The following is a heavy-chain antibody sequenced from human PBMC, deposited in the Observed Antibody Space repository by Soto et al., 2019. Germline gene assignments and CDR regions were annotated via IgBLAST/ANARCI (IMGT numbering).Heavy chain of an antibody. CDR2: IYYSGST. CDR1: GGSISSYY. Sequence: SETLSLTCTVSGGSISSYYWSWIRQPPGKGLEWIGYIYYSGSTNYNPSLKSRVTISVDTSKNQFSLKLSSVTAADTAVYYCARVGGYSYGYGYGMDVWGQGTTVTVSS. CDR3: ARVGGYSYGYGYGMDV. V-gene: IGHV4-59*01. J-gene: IGHJ6*02. D-gene: IGHD5-18*01.